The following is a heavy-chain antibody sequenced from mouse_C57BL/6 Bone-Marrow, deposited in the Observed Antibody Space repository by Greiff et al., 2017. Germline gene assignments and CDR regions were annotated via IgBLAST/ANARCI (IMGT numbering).Heavy chain of an antibody. V-gene: IGHV1-39*01. CDR1: GYSFTDYN. CDR3: ARHGRLRLDWYFDV. D-gene: IGHD2-4*01. J-gene: IGHJ1*03. Sequence: VHVKQSGPELVKPGASVKISCKASGYSFTDYNMNWVKQSNGKSLEWIGVINPNYGTTSYNQKFKGKATLTVDQSSSTAYMQLNSLTSEDSAVYYCARHGRLRLDWYFDVWGTGTTVTVSS. CDR2: INPNYGTT.